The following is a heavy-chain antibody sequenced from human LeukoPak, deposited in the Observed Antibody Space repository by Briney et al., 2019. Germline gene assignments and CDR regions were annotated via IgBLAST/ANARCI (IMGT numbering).Heavy chain of an antibody. Sequence: GGSLRLSCAASGFTFSSYSMNWVRQAPGKGLEWVSSISSSSSYIYYADSVKGRFTISRDNSKNTLYLQMNSLRAEDTAVYYCAKVRITMVRGVITVPIWFDPWGQGTLVTVSS. V-gene: IGHV3-21*04. D-gene: IGHD3-10*01. CDR3: AKVRITMVRGVITVPIWFDP. J-gene: IGHJ5*02. CDR1: GFTFSSYS. CDR2: ISSSSSYI.